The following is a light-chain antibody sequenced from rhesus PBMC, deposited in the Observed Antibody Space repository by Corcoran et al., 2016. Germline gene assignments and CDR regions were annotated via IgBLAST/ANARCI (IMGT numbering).Light chain of an antibody. V-gene: IGKV3S9*01. CDR3: QQYNNWNRT. J-gene: IGKJ1*01. CDR2: GAS. CDR1: QRVSSY. Sequence: EIVMTQSPATLSLSPGERATLSCRASQRVSSYVAWYQQKPEQAPRLLIYGASSRATGIPDRFRGGGSGTDFTLIISSLGPEDLGVYYCQQYNNWNRTFGQGTKVEIK.